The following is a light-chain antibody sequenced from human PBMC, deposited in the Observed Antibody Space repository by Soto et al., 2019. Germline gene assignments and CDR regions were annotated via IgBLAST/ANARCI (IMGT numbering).Light chain of an antibody. CDR3: QQRHNWPLT. CDR2: DAS. Sequence: EIVLTQSPVTLSLSPGERATLSCRASQSVSNQLAWYQQKPGQAPRLLIYDASRRVTGIPARFSGSGSGTDFTLTLSSLESEDFAVYYCQQRHNWPLTFGGGTKV. V-gene: IGKV3-11*01. J-gene: IGKJ4*01. CDR1: QSVSNQ.